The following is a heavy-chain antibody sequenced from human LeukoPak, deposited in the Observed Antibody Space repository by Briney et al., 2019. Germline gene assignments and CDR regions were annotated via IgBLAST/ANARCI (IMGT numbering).Heavy chain of an antibody. D-gene: IGHD1-1*01. V-gene: IGHV3-30*02. CDR3: AKSFGDSNWNSNDY. CDR1: GFTFSNSG. CDR2: MRYDGSNQ. J-gene: IGHJ4*02. Sequence: GGSLRLSCAASGFTFSNSGMHWVRQAPGKGLEWVAFMRYDGSNQYYGDSVKGRFTISRDISKNTLYLQMNSLRADDTPVYYCAKSFGDSNWNSNDYWGQGTLVTVSS.